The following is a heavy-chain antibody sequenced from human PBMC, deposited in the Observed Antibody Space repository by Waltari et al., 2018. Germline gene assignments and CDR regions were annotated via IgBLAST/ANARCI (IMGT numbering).Heavy chain of an antibody. D-gene: IGHD3-10*01. CDR3: AKGLGERYFDL. V-gene: IGHV3-23*01. CDR2: KSGGSGIT. CDR1: GFAVSSYA. Sequence: EMQLLVSGGGLAGPRGSLSLSCATSGFAVSSYAMSWVRQAPGKGLEWFSSKSGGSGITSYAASVKGRFTIARDNSKNTLYLQMNSLRDEDAALYYCAKGLGERYFDLWGRGTLVTVSS. J-gene: IGHJ2*01.